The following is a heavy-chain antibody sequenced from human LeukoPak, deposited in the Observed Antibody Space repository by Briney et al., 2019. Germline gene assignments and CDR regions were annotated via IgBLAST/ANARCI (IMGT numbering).Heavy chain of an antibody. D-gene: IGHD1-26*01. CDR3: ARDGYSGSYLFDP. V-gene: IGHV4-4*07. CDR1: GGPISRYY. CDR2: IYTSGST. J-gene: IGHJ5*02. Sequence: SETLSLTCTVSGGPISRYYWSWIRQPAGKGLEWIGRIYTSGSTNYNPSLKSRVTMSVDTSTNQFSLKLSSVTAADTAVHYCARDGYSGSYLFDPWGRGTLVTVSS.